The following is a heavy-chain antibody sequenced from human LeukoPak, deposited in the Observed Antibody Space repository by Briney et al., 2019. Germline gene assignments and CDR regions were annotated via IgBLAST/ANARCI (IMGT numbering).Heavy chain of an antibody. D-gene: IGHD3-10*01. CDR3: ARNRAAPEN. Sequence: GGSLRLSCAASGFTFANSWMTWVRQAPGKGLEWVASIKQDGSVQHYVDSVRGRFAISRDNAKNALYLQMNSLRDEDTDMYYCARNRAAPENWGQGTLVSVSS. V-gene: IGHV3-7*01. CDR2: IKQDGSVQ. J-gene: IGHJ4*02. CDR1: GFTFANSW.